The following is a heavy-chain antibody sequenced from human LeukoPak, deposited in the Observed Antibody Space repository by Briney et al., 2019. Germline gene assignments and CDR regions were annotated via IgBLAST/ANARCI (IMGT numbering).Heavy chain of an antibody. J-gene: IGHJ5*02. D-gene: IGHD3-10*01. V-gene: IGHV4-59*01. Sequence: PSETLSLTCTVSGGSISSYYWSWIRQPPGKGLEWIGYIYYSGSTNYNPSLKSRVTISVDTSKNQFSLKLSSVTAADTAVYYCARTLRITMVRGGAWFDPWGQGTLVTVSS. CDR2: IYYSGST. CDR1: GGSISSYY. CDR3: ARTLRITMVRGGAWFDP.